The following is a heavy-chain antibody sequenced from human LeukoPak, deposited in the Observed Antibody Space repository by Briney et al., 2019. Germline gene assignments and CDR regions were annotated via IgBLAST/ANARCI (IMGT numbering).Heavy chain of an antibody. CDR1: GFTFSSYG. CDR2: ISCDGNK. D-gene: IGHD4-17*01. J-gene: IGHJ4*02. V-gene: IGHV3-30*03. Sequence: GGSLRLSCAASGFTFSSYGMHWVRQAPGKGLEWVAVISCDGNKYYADSVKGRFTISRDNSKNTLYLQMNSLRAEDTAVYYCTRSDDYGASGDYWGQGTLVTVSS. CDR3: TRSDDYGASGDY.